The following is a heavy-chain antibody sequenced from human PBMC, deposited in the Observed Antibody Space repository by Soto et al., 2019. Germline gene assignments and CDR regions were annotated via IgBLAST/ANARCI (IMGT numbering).Heavy chain of an antibody. Sequence: ASVKVSCKASGYSFTSYAIHWMRQAPGQRLEWMGWINAGNGNTKYSQKFQGRVTITRDTSASTAYMELSSLRSEDTAVYYCARSQYSSSPFYYYYGMDVWGQGTTVTVSS. CDR1: GYSFTSYA. V-gene: IGHV1-3*01. CDR2: INAGNGNT. D-gene: IGHD6-6*01. J-gene: IGHJ6*02. CDR3: ARSQYSSSPFYYYYGMDV.